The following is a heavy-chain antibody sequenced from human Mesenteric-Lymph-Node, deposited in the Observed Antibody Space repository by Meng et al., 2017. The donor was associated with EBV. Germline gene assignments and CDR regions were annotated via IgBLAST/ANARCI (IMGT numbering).Heavy chain of an antibody. J-gene: IGHJ5*02. CDR3: ARGYTYNYESGVPPFDL. CDR2: IHRIGGT. Sequence: LLKHSATLSLTLVVHEWSFSNSYSRWIRPSPEKGLEWIGEIHRIGGTDYNPSLRSRVTISVDTSKNQFSLRLSSVTAADTAVYYCARGYTYNYESGVPPFDLWGHGTLVTVSS. D-gene: IGHD3-22*01. V-gene: IGHV4-34*01. CDR1: EWSFSNSY.